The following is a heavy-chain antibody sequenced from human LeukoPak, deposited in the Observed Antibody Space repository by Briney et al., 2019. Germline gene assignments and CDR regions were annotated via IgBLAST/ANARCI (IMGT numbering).Heavy chain of an antibody. CDR1: GGSISSGDYY. CDR2: MYYSGST. Sequence: PSQTLSLTCTVAGGSISSGDYYWSWIRQPPGKGLEWIGYMYYSGSTYYNPSLKSRVTISIDTSKNQFSLKLTSVTAADTAVYYCAGPYYYDSRIDPWGQGTLVIVSS. CDR3: AGPYYYDSRIDP. V-gene: IGHV4-30-4*01. J-gene: IGHJ5*02. D-gene: IGHD3-22*01.